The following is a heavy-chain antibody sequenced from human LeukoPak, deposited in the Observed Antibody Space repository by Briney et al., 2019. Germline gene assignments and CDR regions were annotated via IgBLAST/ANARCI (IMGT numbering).Heavy chain of an antibody. J-gene: IGHJ6*02. CDR3: ARSIGLTGGGVDV. CDR2: ITDSGSTI. CDR1: GFTFSDYN. D-gene: IGHD3-9*01. V-gene: IGHV3-11*01. Sequence: GGSLRLSCAASGFTFSDYNMNWVRQAPGKGLEWVSYITDSGSTIHYADSVKGRFTISRDNAKNSLYLQMNSLRAEDTAVYYCARSIGLTGGGVDVWGQGTTVTVSS.